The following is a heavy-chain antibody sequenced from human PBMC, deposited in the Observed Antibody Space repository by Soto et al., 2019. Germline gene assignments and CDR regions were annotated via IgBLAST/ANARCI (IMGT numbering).Heavy chain of an antibody. J-gene: IGHJ5*02. CDR2: IYYSGST. Sequence: SETLSLTCTVSGGSISSSSYYWGWIRQPPGKGLEWFGSIYYSGSTYYNPSLKSRVTISVDTSKNQFSLKLSSVTAADTAVYYCARHVPIVLVPAAKRGYNWFDPWGQGTLVTVSS. CDR1: GGSISSSSYY. V-gene: IGHV4-39*01. CDR3: ARHVPIVLVPAAKRGYNWFDP. D-gene: IGHD2-2*01.